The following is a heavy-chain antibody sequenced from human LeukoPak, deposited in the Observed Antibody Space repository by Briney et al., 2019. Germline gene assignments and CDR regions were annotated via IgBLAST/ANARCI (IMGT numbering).Heavy chain of an antibody. D-gene: IGHD1-26*01. CDR1: GFTFSRFT. Sequence: PGGSLRLSCAASGFTFSRFTMNWVRQAPGKGLEWVSSITSSSSYIYYADSVKGRFSISRDNAKNSLYLQMNSLRAEDTALYYCAKSGPYRYYYMDVWGKGTTVTISS. CDR3: AKSGPYRYYYMDV. V-gene: IGHV3-21*04. J-gene: IGHJ6*03. CDR2: ITSSSSYI.